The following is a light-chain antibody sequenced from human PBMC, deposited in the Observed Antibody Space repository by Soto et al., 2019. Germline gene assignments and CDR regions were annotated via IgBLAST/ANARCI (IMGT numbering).Light chain of an antibody. Sequence: GDRVTITFRASESISTWLAWYQKKPGKAPKLLIYKASTLKSGVPSRFSGSGSGTDFNLTISSLQPEEFATYYCQQANSFTPTFGQGTRLEIK. CDR2: KAS. CDR1: ESISTW. J-gene: IGKJ5*01. V-gene: IGKV1-12*01. CDR3: QQANSFTPT.